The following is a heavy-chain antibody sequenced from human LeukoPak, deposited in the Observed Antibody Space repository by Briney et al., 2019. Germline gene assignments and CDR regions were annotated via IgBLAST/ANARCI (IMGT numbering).Heavy chain of an antibody. V-gene: IGHV3-30*02. CDR3: AKGGGDLYYFDY. CDR1: GFTFSSYG. D-gene: IGHD3-16*01. Sequence: PGGSLRLSCAASGFTFSSYGMHWVRQAPGKGLEWVAFIRYDGSNKYYADSVKGRFTISRDNSKNTLYLQMNSLKAEDTAVYYWAKGGGDLYYFDYWGQGTLVTVSS. J-gene: IGHJ4*02. CDR2: IRYDGSNK.